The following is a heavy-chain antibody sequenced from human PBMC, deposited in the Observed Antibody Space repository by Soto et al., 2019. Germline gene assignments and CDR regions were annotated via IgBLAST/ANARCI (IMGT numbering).Heavy chain of an antibody. J-gene: IGHJ4*02. CDR3: AREDETSNYFDY. CDR2: IYYTGTT. D-gene: IGHD2-2*01. Sequence: QVQLQESGPGLVKPSQALSLICTVSGGSISSGGHYWSWIPQHPGKGLEWIGYIYYTGTTYYNPSLRSRLTISVDSSRNQFSLRLSSVTAADTAVYYCAREDETSNYFDYWGQGTLVTVSS. V-gene: IGHV4-31*03. CDR1: GGSISSGGHY.